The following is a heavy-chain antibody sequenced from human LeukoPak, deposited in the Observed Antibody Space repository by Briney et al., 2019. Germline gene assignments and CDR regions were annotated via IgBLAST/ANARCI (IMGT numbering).Heavy chain of an antibody. D-gene: IGHD2/OR15-2a*01. V-gene: IGHV4-59*08. CDR3: ARRSTSFNYAMDV. Sequence: PSETLSLTCTVSGGSITGYYWSWIRQSPGKGLEWIGYVFYSGSTNYNPSLKSRVTISLDTSKNRFSLNLSSVTAADTAVYYCARRSTSFNYAMDVWGQGTTVTVSS. J-gene: IGHJ6*02. CDR1: GGSITGYY. CDR2: VFYSGST.